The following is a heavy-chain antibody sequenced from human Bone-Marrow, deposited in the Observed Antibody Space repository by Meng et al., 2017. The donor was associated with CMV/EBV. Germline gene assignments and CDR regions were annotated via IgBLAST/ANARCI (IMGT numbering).Heavy chain of an antibody. CDR2: IYYSGST. D-gene: IGHD6-6*01. J-gene: IGHJ4*02. CDR3: ARGSPSSSFYY. V-gene: IGHV4-39*01. Sequence: GSLRLSCTVSGGSFSSSTYYWGWIRQPPGKGLEWIGSIYYSGSTYYNPSLKSRVTISVDTSKNQFSLKLSSVTAADTAVYYCARGSPSSSFYYWGQGTLVTVS. CDR1: GGSFSSSTYY.